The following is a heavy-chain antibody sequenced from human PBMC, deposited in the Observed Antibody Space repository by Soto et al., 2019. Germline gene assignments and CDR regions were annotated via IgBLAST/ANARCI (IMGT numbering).Heavy chain of an antibody. D-gene: IGHD1-1*01. V-gene: IGHV3-33*01. J-gene: IGHJ6*03. CDR2: IWYDGSKK. CDR1: GFTFSSYA. Sequence: QVQLVESGGGVVQPGSSLRLSCAASGFTFSSYAMYWVRQAPGKGLECVAIIWYDGSKKYDADSVKGRFTISRDNSKNTLFLQMNSLSAEDTAIYYCARGRSGIQTYHHYMDVWGKGTTVTVSS. CDR3: ARGRSGIQTYHHYMDV.